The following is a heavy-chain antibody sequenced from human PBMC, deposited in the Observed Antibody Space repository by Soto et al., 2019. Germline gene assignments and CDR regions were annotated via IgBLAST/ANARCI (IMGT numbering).Heavy chain of an antibody. D-gene: IGHD2-21*01. J-gene: IGHJ3*02. CDR3: AREVNPHAFDI. CDR2: IKQDGSEK. CDR1: GCTFSSYG. V-gene: IGHV3-7*01. Sequence: GVSLRLSCAASGCTFSSYGMSWVRQAPGKGLEWVANIKQDGSEKYYVDSVKGRFTISRDNAKNSLYLQMNSLRAEDTAVYYCAREVNPHAFDIWGQGTMVTVSS.